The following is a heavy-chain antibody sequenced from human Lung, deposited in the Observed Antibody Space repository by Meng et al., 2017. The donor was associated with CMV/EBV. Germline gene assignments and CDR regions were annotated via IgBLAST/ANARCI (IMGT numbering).Heavy chain of an antibody. CDR3: ARRYFDGSGYYLDY. CDR2: IYPGDSDT. Sequence: ESLKISCKGSGYSFSNNWIGWVRQVPGKALEWMGVIYPGDSDTRYSPSFQGQVTISADKSINTAYLQWSSLEASDTAMYYCARRYFDGSGYYLDYWGQGXLVTVSS. CDR1: GYSFSNNW. V-gene: IGHV5-51*01. J-gene: IGHJ4*02. D-gene: IGHD3-22*01.